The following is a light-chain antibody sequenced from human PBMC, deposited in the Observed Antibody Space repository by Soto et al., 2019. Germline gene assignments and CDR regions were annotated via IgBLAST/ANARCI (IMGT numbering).Light chain of an antibody. J-gene: IGLJ3*02. CDR1: SSNIGSNY. CDR2: SNN. Sequence: QPVLTQPPSASGTPGQRVTISCSGSSSNIGSNYVYWYQQLPGTAPKLLIYSNNQRPSGVPDRFSGSKSGTSASLAISGLRSEDEADYYCSSFAANDNVVFGGGTKLTVL. CDR3: SSFAANDNVV. V-gene: IGLV1-47*02.